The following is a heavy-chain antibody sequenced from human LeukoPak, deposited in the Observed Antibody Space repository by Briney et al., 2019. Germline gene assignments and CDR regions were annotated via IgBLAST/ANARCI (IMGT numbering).Heavy chain of an antibody. J-gene: IGHJ4*02. V-gene: IGHV4-4*07. CDR2: IFTSGDT. CDR3: ARGLYDILTGYYTPFDY. CDR1: GDSMSNYY. D-gene: IGHD3-9*01. Sequence: SETLSLTCTVSGDSMSNYYWSWIRQPVGKGLEWIGRIFTSGDTRYNPSLQSRVTMSVDTSRKQISLKMTSVTAADTAVYYCARGLYDILTGYYTPFDYWGQGTLVTVSS.